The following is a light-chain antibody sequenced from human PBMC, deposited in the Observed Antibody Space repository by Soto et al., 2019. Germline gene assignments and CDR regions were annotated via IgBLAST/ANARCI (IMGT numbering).Light chain of an antibody. CDR3: CSYAGSPRYV. J-gene: IGLJ1*01. Sequence: QSALTQPRSVSGSPGQSVTISCTGTSSDVGGYNYVSWYQQHPGKAPKVMIYDDSERPSGVPDRFSGSKSGNTASLTISGLQAEDEADYYCCSYAGSPRYVLGTGTKVTVL. CDR1: SSDVGGYNY. V-gene: IGLV2-11*01. CDR2: DDS.